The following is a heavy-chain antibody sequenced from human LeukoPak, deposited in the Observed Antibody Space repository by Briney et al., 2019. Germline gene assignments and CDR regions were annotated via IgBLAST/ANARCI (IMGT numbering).Heavy chain of an antibody. CDR3: ARGNWLAAAFDI. D-gene: IGHD1-1*01. CDR2: IYYSGST. J-gene: IGHJ3*02. CDR1: GGSISSYY. Sequence: PSETLSLTCTVSGGSISSYYWSWIQQPPGKGLEWIGYIYYSGSTNYNPSLKSRVTISVDTSKNQFSLKLSSVTAADTAVYYCARGNWLAAAFDIWGQGTMVTVSS. V-gene: IGHV4-59*01.